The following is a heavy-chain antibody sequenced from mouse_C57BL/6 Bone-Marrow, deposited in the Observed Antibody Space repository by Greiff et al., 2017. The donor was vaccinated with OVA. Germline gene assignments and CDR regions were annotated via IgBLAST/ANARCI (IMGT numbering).Heavy chain of an antibody. J-gene: IGHJ4*01. CDR3: AGLRNYAMDY. Sequence: VQRVESGAELVRPGTSVKVSCKASGYAFTNYLIAWVKQRPGQGLEWIGVINPGSGGTNYNEKFKGKATLTADKSSSTAYMQLSSLTSEDSAVYFCAGLRNYAMDYWGQGTSVTVSS. CDR2: INPGSGGT. D-gene: IGHD1-1*01. CDR1: GYAFTNYL. V-gene: IGHV1-54*01.